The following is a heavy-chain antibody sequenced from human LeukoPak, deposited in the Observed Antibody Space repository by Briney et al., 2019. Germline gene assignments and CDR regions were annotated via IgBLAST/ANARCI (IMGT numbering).Heavy chain of an antibody. CDR1: GFSFSTYW. CDR3: ARGKGYFDP. V-gene: IGHV3-7*01. CDR2: IKQDGSEK. D-gene: IGHD2-2*01. J-gene: IGHJ5*02. Sequence: GGSLRLSCEASGFSFSTYWMGWVRQAPGKGLECVANIKQDGSEKNYVDSVKGRFTISRDNAKNSLYLQVNSLRVEDTAVYYCARGKGYFDPWGQGTLVTVSS.